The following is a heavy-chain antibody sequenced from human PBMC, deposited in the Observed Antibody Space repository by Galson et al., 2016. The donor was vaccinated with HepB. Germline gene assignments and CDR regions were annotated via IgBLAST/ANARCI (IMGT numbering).Heavy chain of an antibody. CDR2: IYPDDSDT. Sequence: QSGADVKKPGESLKISCKGSGYSFSGYWIGWVRQMPGKGLEWMGLIYPDDSDTRYSPSFQGQVTISADKSISTAYLQWSSLKASDTAVYYCAGQDGYNRYFDYWGQGTLVTVSS. J-gene: IGHJ4*02. CDR3: AGQDGYNRYFDY. V-gene: IGHV5-51*01. D-gene: IGHD5-24*01. CDR1: GYSFSGYW.